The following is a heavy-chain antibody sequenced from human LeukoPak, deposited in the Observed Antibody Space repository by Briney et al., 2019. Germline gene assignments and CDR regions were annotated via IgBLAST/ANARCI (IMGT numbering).Heavy chain of an antibody. Sequence: GGSLRLSCAASGFKFSSYVMRWVRQAPGKGLEWVSVISGSGDTTYYADSVKGRFTISRDNSKNTLYLQMNSLRAEDTAVYYCAAARVPEYFQLWGQGTLVTVSS. V-gene: IGHV3-23*01. CDR1: GFKFSSYV. CDR2: ISGSGDTT. D-gene: IGHD5-18*01. CDR3: AAARVPEYFQL. J-gene: IGHJ1*01.